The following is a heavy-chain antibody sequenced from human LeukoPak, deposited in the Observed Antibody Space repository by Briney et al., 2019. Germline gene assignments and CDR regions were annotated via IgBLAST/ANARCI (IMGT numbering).Heavy chain of an antibody. CDR1: GGSISSHY. V-gene: IGHV4-59*11. CDR2: IYYSGST. J-gene: IGHJ3*02. D-gene: IGHD2-2*02. CDR3: ARVPNCSSASCYTDALDI. Sequence: SETLSLTCTVSGGSISSHYWSWIRQPPGKGLEWIGYIYYSGSTNYNPSLKSRVTISVDTSKNQFSLKLSSVTAADTAVYYCARVPNCSSASCYTDALDIWGQGTMVTVSS.